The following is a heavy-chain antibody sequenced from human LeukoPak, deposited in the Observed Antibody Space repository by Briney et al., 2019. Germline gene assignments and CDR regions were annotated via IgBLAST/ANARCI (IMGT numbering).Heavy chain of an antibody. CDR1: GFTFSSYN. D-gene: IGHD2-2*01. CDR2: ISSSSNYI. V-gene: IGHV3-21*04. CDR3: AKDHEYCSSTSCSYYYYGMDV. J-gene: IGHJ6*02. Sequence: GGSLRLSCAASGFTFSSYNMNWVRQAPGKGLEWVSSISSSSNYINYADSVKGRFTISRDNAKNSLYLQMNSLRAEDTAVYYCAKDHEYCSSTSCSYYYYGMDVWGQGTTVTVSS.